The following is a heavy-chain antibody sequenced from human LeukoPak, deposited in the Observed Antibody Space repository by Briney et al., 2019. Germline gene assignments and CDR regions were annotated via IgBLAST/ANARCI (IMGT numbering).Heavy chain of an antibody. CDR3: ARAYSGGGIVVVPAAN. CDR2: LSSSSTTT. CDR1: GVTFSAYS. J-gene: IGHJ4*02. V-gene: IGHV3-48*04. D-gene: IGHD2-2*01. Sequence: GGSLRLSCAASGVTFSAYSFSWVRQAPGKGLEWLSYLSSSSTTTYYADSVKGRFTISRDDAKNSLYLQMNSLRAEDTAVYYCARAYSGGGIVVVPAANWGQGTLVTVSS.